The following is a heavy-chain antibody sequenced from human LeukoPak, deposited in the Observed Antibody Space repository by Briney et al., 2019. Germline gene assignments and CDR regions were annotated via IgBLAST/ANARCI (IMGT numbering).Heavy chain of an antibody. CDR3: ARDMRYYGSGICY. Sequence: SVKASCKASGGTFSSYAISWVRQAPGQGLEWMGGIIPIFGTANYAQKFQGRVTITADESTSTAYMELSSLRSEDTAVYYCARDMRYYGSGICYWGQGTLVTVSS. D-gene: IGHD3-10*01. CDR2: IIPIFGTA. V-gene: IGHV1-69*01. CDR1: GGTFSSYA. J-gene: IGHJ4*02.